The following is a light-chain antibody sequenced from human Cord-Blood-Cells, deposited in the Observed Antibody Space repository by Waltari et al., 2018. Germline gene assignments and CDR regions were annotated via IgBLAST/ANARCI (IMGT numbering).Light chain of an antibody. J-gene: IGKJ4*01. V-gene: IGKV4-1*01. CDR3: QQYYSTPPT. Sequence: DIVMTQSPDSLAVSLGERATIHCKSSQSVLYSSNNKNYLALYQQKPGQPPKLLIYWASTRESGVPDRFSCSGSGTDFTLTISSLQAEDVAVYYCQQYYSTPPTFGGGTKVEIK. CDR1: QSVLYSSNNKNY. CDR2: WAS.